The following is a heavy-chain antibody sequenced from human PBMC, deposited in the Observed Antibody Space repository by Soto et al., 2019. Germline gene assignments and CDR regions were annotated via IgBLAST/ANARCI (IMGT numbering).Heavy chain of an antibody. Sequence: EVQLVESGGGLVQPGGSLRLSCEASGFTFSNYWFHWVRQAPGKGLVWVSRTNQHGTIIDYADFAKGRFTISRDNAKNMLNLKRNSLSAEDRAVYYGKKERGGGGGFWGQGTLVTVSS. CDR1: GFTFSNYW. CDR3: KKERGGGGGF. D-gene: IGHD3-16*01. CDR2: TNQHGTII. J-gene: IGHJ4*02. V-gene: IGHV3-74*01.